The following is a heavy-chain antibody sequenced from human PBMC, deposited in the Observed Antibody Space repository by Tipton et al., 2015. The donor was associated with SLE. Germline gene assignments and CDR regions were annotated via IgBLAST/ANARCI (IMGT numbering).Heavy chain of an antibody. CDR3: ARTNMIAAIMDS. D-gene: IGHD3-16*01. J-gene: IGHJ4*02. Sequence: GSLRLSCTVSGGSISSGTYYWGWIRQPPGKGLEWIGTSFYSGDAYYNSSLESRVTISFDTSTNQFSLRLTSVTAADTAVYYCARTNMIAAIMDSWGQGTLVTVSS. CDR1: GGSISSGTYY. CDR2: SFYSGDA. V-gene: IGHV4-39*07.